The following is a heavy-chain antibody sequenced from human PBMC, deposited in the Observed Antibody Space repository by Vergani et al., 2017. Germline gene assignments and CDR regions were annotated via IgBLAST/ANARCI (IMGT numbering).Heavy chain of an antibody. CDR3: AGRSQEAVFDP. Sequence: QVQLQESGPGLVKPSQTLSLTCTVSGGSISSGGYYWSWIRQHPGKGLEWIGYIYYSGSNYYNPSLKSRVIISVDTSKNQFSLKLTAVTAADTAVYYCAGRSQEAVFDPWGQGSLVIVSS. D-gene: IGHD1-26*01. CDR1: GGSISSGGYY. CDR2: IYYSGSN. V-gene: IGHV4-31*03. J-gene: IGHJ5*02.